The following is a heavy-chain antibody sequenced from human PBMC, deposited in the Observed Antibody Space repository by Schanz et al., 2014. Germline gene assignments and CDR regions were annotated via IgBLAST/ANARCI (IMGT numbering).Heavy chain of an antibody. CDR2: VYMSAAST. CDR3: ARDEGRDGYNLAFDV. J-gene: IGHJ3*01. V-gene: IGHV3-23*04. D-gene: IGHD5-12*01. CDR1: GFSISDA. Sequence: EVQLVESGGGLVKPGGSLTLSCAASGFSISDAWMHWVRQAPGKGLEWVSTVYMSAASTRYADSVKGRFIISRDSSKNTLFLQMNSLRPEDTALYFCARDEGRDGYNLAFDVWGQGTLVTVSS.